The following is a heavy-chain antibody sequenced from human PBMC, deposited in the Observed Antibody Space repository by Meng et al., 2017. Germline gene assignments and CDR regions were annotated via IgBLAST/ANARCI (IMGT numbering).Heavy chain of an antibody. J-gene: IGHJ5*02. CDR3: ARSVAGTFGQLFDP. CDR2: INTNTGNP. Sequence: QVHVVLSWSVLNKPCASVKVSCKSSGYTFTSYAMNWVRQAPGQGLEWMGWINTNTGNPTYAQGFTGRFVFSLDTSVSTAYLQISSLKAEDTAVYYCARSVAGTFGQLFDPWGQGTLVTVAS. D-gene: IGHD2-15*01. CDR1: GYTFTSYA. V-gene: IGHV7-4-1*02.